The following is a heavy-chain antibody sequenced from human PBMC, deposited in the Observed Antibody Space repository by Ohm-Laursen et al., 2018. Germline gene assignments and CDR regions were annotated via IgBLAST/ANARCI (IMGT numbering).Heavy chain of an antibody. CDR3: ARGLRQVRTLDAFDI. CDR2: IYTSGST. CDR1: GGSISSYY. J-gene: IGHJ3*02. D-gene: IGHD2-2*01. Sequence: SDTLSLTCTVSGGSISSYYWSWIRQPAGKGLEWIGRIYTSGSTNYNPSLKSRVTMSVDTSKNRFSLKLSSVTAADTAVYYCARGLRQVRTLDAFDIWGQGTMVTVSS. V-gene: IGHV4-4*07.